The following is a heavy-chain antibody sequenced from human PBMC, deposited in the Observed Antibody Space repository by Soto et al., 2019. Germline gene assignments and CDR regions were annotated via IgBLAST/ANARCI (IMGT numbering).Heavy chain of an antibody. CDR2: IIPVFGRT. Sequence: QAQVVQSGAEVAKPGSSVKVSCRASEDIFSSSGFSWVLQAPGLGLEWMGGIIPVFGRTEFAQRFRGRVTIYADDDKITVYMELNTLTSDDPAGYYCAKGHTGEAGTTGAIDLWGQGTLVTVSS. D-gene: IGHD1-1*01. V-gene: IGHV1-69*01. CDR3: AKGHTGEAGTTGAIDL. J-gene: IGHJ4*02. CDR1: EDIFSSSG.